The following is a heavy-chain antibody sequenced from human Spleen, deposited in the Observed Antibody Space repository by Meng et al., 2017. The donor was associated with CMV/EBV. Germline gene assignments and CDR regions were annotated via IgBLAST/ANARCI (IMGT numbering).Heavy chain of an antibody. CDR2: ISSSGSTI. CDR1: GFTFSSYE. V-gene: IGHV3-48*03. D-gene: IGHD1-26*01. CDR3: ARDGGNIVGTTYYYFGMDV. Sequence: GGSLRLSCTASGFTFSSYEMNWVRQAPGKGLEWVSYISSSGSTIYYADSVKGRFTISRDNAKNSLYLQMNSLRAEDTAVYYCARDGGNIVGTTYYYFGMDVWGQGTTVTVSS. J-gene: IGHJ6*02.